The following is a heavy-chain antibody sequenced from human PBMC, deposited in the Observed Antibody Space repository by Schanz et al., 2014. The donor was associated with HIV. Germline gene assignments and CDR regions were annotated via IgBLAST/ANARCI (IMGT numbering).Heavy chain of an antibody. CDR3: ALSRPSGYGGSWYFDL. CDR2: ISDRSDYL. V-gene: IGHV3-21*02. J-gene: IGHJ2*01. CDR1: GFTFMRHT. D-gene: IGHD2-15*01. Sequence: EVQLVESGGGLVKPGGSLRLSCAASGFTFMRHTMNWVRQAPGKGLEWVSSISDRSDYLHYADSVKGRFTISRDNAKNTLYLQMNSLRAEDTAVYYCALSRPSGYGGSWYFDLWGRGTLVAVSS.